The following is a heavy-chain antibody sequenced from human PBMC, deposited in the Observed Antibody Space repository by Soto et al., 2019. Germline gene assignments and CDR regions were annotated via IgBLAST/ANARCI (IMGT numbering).Heavy chain of an antibody. CDR3: SKEIALPGIAARLHAFDI. J-gene: IGHJ3*02. CDR1: GFTFDDYA. Sequence: LRLSCAAAGFTFDDYAMHWVRQAPGKGLEWVSGISWNSGSIGYADSVKGRFTISRDNAKNSLYLQMNSLRAEDTALYYCSKEIALPGIAARLHAFDISGQGTMVTVSS. D-gene: IGHD6-6*01. CDR2: ISWNSGSI. V-gene: IGHV3-9*01.